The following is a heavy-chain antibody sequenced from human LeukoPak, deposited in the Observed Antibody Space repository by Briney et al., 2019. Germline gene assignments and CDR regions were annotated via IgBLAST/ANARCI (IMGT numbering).Heavy chain of an antibody. Sequence: GGSLRLSCAASGFTFTSYSMNWVRQAPGKGLEWVSSISSSSSFIYYADSLKGRFTISRDNAQNSVYLQMDSLRAEDTAVYYCARDGYSSGRGTFDYWGQGALVTVSS. CDR2: ISSSSSFI. D-gene: IGHD6-19*01. CDR1: GFTFTSYS. V-gene: IGHV3-21*01. CDR3: ARDGYSSGRGTFDY. J-gene: IGHJ4*02.